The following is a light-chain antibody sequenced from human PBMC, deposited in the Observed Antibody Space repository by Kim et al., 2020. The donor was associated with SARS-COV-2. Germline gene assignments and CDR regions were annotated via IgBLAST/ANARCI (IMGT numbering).Light chain of an antibody. J-gene: IGKJ5*01. CDR1: QDIRND. V-gene: IGKV1-17*01. CDR3: LQHNTYPIT. Sequence: ASVGDRVTITCRASQDIRNDLGWYQQKPGRPPKRLIYGASSLQSGVPSRFRGSGYGTEFTLTISSVQPEDFATYFCLQHNTYPITFGRGTRLEIK. CDR2: GAS.